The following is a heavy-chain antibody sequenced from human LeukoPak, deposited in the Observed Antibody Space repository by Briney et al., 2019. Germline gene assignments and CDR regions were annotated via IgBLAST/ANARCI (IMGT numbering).Heavy chain of an antibody. CDR2: INAGNGNT. V-gene: IGHV1-3*01. J-gene: IGHJ4*02. D-gene: IGHD6-13*01. Sequence: ASVKVSGKASGGTFSSYAISWVRQAPGQRLEWMGWINAGNGNTKYSQKFQGRVTITRDTSASTAYMELSSLRSEDTAVYYCARDQSFDSSSWPYYFDYWGQGTLVTVSS. CDR1: GGTFSSYA. CDR3: ARDQSFDSSSWPYYFDY.